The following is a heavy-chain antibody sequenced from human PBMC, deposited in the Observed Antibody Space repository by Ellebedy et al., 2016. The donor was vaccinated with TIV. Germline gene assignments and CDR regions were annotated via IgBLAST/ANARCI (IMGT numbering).Heavy chain of an antibody. V-gene: IGHV3-23*01. Sequence: PGGSLRLSCAASGFTVSRSYMSWVRQAPGKGLEWVSVISGSGGDTHYADSVKGRFTISRDNSNHTLYLQMNTLRAEDTAVYYCAKDVWFGDLSPLSPWGQGTLVTVSS. CDR2: ISGSGGDT. D-gene: IGHD3-10*01. CDR1: GFTVSRSY. J-gene: IGHJ4*02. CDR3: AKDVWFGDLSPLSP.